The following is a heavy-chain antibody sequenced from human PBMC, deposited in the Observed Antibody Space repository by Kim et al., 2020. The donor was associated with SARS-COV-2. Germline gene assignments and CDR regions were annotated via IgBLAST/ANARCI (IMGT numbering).Heavy chain of an antibody. V-gene: IGHV3-30-3*01. J-gene: IGHJ6*02. D-gene: IGHD1-26*01. CDR1: GFTFSSYA. CDR3: ARARGGSYYYGMDV. CDR2: ISYDGSNK. Sequence: GGSLRLSCAASGFTFSSYAMHWVRQAPGKGLEGVSVISYDGSNKYYADSVKGRFTISRENSKNTLYLQMNSLRAEDTAVYYCARARGGSYYYGMDVWGQGTTVTVSS.